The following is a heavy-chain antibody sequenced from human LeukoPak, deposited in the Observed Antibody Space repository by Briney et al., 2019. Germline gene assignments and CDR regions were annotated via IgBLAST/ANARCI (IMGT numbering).Heavy chain of an antibody. CDR2: INQDGSEK. D-gene: IGHD6-19*01. CDR3: ARDRAVAGLCDY. V-gene: IGHV3-7*01. J-gene: IGHJ4*02. Sequence: GGSLRLSCAASGFTFSTYWVTWVRQAPGKGLEWVAHINQDGSEKYYVDSVKGRFTISRDNAKNSLYLQMNSLRVEDTAVYYCARDRAVAGLCDYWGQGTLVTVSS. CDR1: GFTFSTYW.